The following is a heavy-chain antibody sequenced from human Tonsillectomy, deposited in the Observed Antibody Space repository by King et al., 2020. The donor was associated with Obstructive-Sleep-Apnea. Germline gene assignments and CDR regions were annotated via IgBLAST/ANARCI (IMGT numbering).Heavy chain of an antibody. CDR2: ISGSGGST. CDR1: GFTFRSYA. D-gene: IGHD3-9*01. CDR3: EKDSMDYDTLTGPVDY. J-gene: IGHJ4*02. V-gene: IGHV3-23*04. Sequence: EVQLVESGGGLVQPGGSLRLSCAGSGFTFRSYAMSWVRQAPGKGLEWVSGISGSGGSTYYADSVKGRFTISRDNSKNTLYLQMNSLRAEDTAVYYCEKDSMDYDTLTGPVDYWGQGTLVTVSS.